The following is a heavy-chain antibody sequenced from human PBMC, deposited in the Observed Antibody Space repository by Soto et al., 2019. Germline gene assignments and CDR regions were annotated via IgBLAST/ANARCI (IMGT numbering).Heavy chain of an antibody. D-gene: IGHD3-10*02. Sequence: HVQLQESGPGLVKPSETLSLTCTVSGGSISSYYWSWIRQPPGKGLEWIGYIYYSGSTNYNSSLKSRVTISVDTSNNQFSLKLSSVTAADTAVYYCARTLFGWGIWFDPWGQGTLVTVSS. CDR1: GGSISSYY. CDR3: ARTLFGWGIWFDP. CDR2: IYYSGST. V-gene: IGHV4-59*01. J-gene: IGHJ5*02.